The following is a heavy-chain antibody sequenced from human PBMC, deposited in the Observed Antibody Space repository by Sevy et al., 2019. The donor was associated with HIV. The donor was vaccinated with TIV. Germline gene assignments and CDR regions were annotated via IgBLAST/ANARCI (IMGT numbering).Heavy chain of an antibody. Sequence: SETLSLTCRVSGGSVNSGYYHWSWIRQPPGKGLEWIGQTSDDGRINYNPSLGGRVTISIDTPNNQFSLRLTSVTAAETALYYCAGYIVGAGGRGSWGQGTLVTVSS. CDR2: TSDDGRI. J-gene: IGHJ5*02. CDR3: AGYIVGAGGRGS. V-gene: IGHV4-61*01. CDR1: GGSVNSGYYH. D-gene: IGHD1-26*01.